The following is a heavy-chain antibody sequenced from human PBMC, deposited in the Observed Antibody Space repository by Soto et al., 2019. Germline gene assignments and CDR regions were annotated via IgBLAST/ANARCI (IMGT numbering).Heavy chain of an antibody. Sequence: QVQLVESGGGVVQPGRSLRLSCAASGFTFSSYAMHWVRQAPGKGLEWVAVISYDGSNKYYADSVKGRFTISRDNSKKTLYLKMNSLRAEDTAVYYCARAGRVFRSNNWFDPWGQGTLVTVSS. V-gene: IGHV3-30-3*01. CDR1: GFTFSSYA. CDR3: ARAGRVFRSNNWFDP. J-gene: IGHJ5*02. D-gene: IGHD1-26*01. CDR2: ISYDGSNK.